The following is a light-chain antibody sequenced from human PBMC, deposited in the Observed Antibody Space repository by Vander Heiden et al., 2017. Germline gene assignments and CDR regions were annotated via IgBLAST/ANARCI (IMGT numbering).Light chain of an antibody. V-gene: IGKV6-21*01. J-gene: IGKJ2*01. CDR1: ENSGRS. Sequence: EILLTQSPDLQPAAPQEKGTITCRASENSGRSLHWYQQKPGQSPKLLIKDASQSFSGVPSRFSGGGSGTDFTLTINSLEAEDAATYYCHQSSSIPYSFGQGTKLDIK. CDR3: HQSSSIPYS. CDR2: DAS.